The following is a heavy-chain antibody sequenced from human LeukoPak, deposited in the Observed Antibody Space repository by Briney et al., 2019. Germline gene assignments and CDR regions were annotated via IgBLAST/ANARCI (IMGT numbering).Heavy chain of an antibody. J-gene: IGHJ4*02. CDR1: GFTFSSYA. Sequence: TEGSLRLSCAASGFTFSSYAMHWVRQAPGKGLEWVAVISYDGSNKYYADSVKGRFTISRDNSKNTLYLQMNSLRAEDTAVYYCARDLGGGFLGYCSSTSCYSLDYWGQGTLVTVSS. D-gene: IGHD2-2*02. CDR3: ARDLGGGFLGYCSSTSCYSLDY. V-gene: IGHV3-30-3*01. CDR2: ISYDGSNK.